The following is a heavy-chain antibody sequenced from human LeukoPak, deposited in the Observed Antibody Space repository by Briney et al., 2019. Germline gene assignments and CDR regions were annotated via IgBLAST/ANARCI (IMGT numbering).Heavy chain of an antibody. CDR3: ARGAAAGIFDY. CDR2: IIPIFPTA. J-gene: IGHJ4*02. CDR1: GGSFSNYA. V-gene: IGHV1-69*06. D-gene: IGHD6-13*01. Sequence: GASVKVSSKASGGSFSNYAVSWVRQAPGQGLEWMGGIIPIFPTANYAQKFQGRVTITADKSTSTAYMELSRLRSEDTALYYCARGAAAGIFDYWGQGTLVTVSS.